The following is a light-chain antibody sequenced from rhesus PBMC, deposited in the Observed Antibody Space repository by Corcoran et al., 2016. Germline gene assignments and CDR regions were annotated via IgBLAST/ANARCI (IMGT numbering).Light chain of an antibody. CDR3: YQHSSGYS. CDR2: GAC. J-gene: IGKJ2*01. CDR1: QSVSSY. Sequence: QVILTQSPATLSLSPGERATLSCRASQSVSSYLAWYQQKLGQAPRLLIYGACSRATGIPDRFSGSGSVTDFPLTISSLEPEDVGVYHCYQHSSGYSFGQGTKVEIK. V-gene: IGKV3-10*01.